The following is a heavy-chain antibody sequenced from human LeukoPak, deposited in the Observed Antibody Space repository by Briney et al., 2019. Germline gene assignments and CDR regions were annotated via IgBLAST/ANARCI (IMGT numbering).Heavy chain of an antibody. V-gene: IGHV4-39*01. CDR2: IYYSGST. CDR3: ARQDALFNWNDFSNWFDP. CDR1: GGSISSSSYY. Sequence: PSETLSLTCTVSGGSISSSSYYWGWIRQPPGKGLEWIGSIYYSGSTYYNPSLKSRVTISVDTSKNQFSLKLSSVTAADTAVYYCARQDALFNWNDFSNWFDPWGQGTLVTVSS. J-gene: IGHJ5*02. D-gene: IGHD1-20*01.